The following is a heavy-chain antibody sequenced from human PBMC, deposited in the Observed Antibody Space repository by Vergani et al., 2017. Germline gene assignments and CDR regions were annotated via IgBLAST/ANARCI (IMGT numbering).Heavy chain of an antibody. Sequence: EVQLLESGGGLVQPGGSLRLSCAASGFTFDDYAMHWVRQAPGKGLEWVSGISWNSGSIGYADSVKGRFTISRDNAKNSLYLQMNSLRSEDTAVYYCARGIVGATPAYYFDYWGQGILVTVSS. CDR3: ARGIVGATPAYYFDY. CDR1: GFTFDDYA. CDR2: ISWNSGSI. V-gene: IGHV3-9*01. J-gene: IGHJ4*02. D-gene: IGHD1-26*01.